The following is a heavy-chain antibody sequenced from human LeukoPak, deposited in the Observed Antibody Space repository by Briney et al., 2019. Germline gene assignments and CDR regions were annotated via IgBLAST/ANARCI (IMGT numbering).Heavy chain of an antibody. CDR3: ARGRARSSAFDI. CDR1: GFTFSSYS. V-gene: IGHV3-21*01. D-gene: IGHD6-6*01. J-gene: IGHJ3*02. CDR2: ISSSSSYI. Sequence: PGGSLRPSCAASGFTFSSYSMNWVRQAPGKGREWVSSISSSSSYIYYADSVKGRFTISRDNAKNSLYLQMNSLRAEDTAVYYCARGRARSSAFDIWGQGTMVTVSS.